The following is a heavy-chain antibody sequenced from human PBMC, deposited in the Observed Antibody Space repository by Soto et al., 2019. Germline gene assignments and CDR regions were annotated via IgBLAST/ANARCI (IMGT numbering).Heavy chain of an antibody. D-gene: IGHD3-22*01. J-gene: IGHJ6*02. CDR1: GFKFSTFA. V-gene: IGHV3-23*01. CDR3: AKEFDTSGYYSYYYAMDV. CDR2: LGDSGTKT. Sequence: GGSLRLSCAASGFKFSTFAMSWVRQAPGKGLEWVSGLGDSGTKTYYAASVRGRFIISRDNSKNTVDLQMNSLRAEDTAVYYCAKEFDTSGYYSYYYAMDVCGQGTTVTVSS.